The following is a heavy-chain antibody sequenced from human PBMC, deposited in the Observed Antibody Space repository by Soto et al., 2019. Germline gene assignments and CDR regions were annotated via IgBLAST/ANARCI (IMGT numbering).Heavy chain of an antibody. V-gene: IGHV1-69*01. CDR1: GGTFNKNV. D-gene: IGHD2-15*01. J-gene: IGHJ6*02. CDR2: IIPVYGTP. Sequence: QVQLEQSGAEVKKPGPSLKVSCKATGGTFNKNVISWVRQPPGQGLEWMAGIIPVYGTPNYAQRFQDRVTIIADESTTTAYMEVNSLASEDTAIYYCSIVTAYGMDVWGPGTTVIVSS. CDR3: SIVTAYGMDV.